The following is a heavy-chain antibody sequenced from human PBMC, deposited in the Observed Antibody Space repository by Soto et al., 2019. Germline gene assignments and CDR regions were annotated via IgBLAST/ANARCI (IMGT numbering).Heavy chain of an antibody. D-gene: IGHD2-15*01. CDR3: AKAEYTAALPGL. CDR2: IEDDGRRT. CDR1: GFIFSTHW. V-gene: IGHV3-74*01. Sequence: EVQLVESGGGLVQPGGSLRLSCEASGFIFSTHWMHWVRQVPGKGLDWVARIEDDGRRTDYADSVKGRVTISRDNAKSTLFLQRNNLRVEDTATYHCAKAEYTAALPGLWGRGTLVTVSS. J-gene: IGHJ4*02.